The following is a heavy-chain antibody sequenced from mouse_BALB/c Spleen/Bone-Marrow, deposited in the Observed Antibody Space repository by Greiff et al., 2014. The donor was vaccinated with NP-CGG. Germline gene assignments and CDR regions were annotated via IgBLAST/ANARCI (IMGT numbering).Heavy chain of an antibody. CDR3: AKNNKYGNYGGLDAMDY. CDR2: IWRGGST. D-gene: IGHD2-10*02. V-gene: IGHV2-5-1*01. CDR1: GFSLTSYG. Sequence: VQLQQSGPSLVQPSQSLSITCTVSGFSLTSYGVHWVRQSPGKGLEWLGVIWRGGSTDYNAAFMSRLNITKDNSKSQVFFKMNSLQADDTAIYYCAKNNKYGNYGGLDAMDYWGQGTSVTVSS. J-gene: IGHJ4*01.